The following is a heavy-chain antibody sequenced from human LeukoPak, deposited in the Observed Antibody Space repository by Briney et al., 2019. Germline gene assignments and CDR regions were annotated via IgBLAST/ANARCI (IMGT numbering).Heavy chain of an antibody. Sequence: PSETLSLTCAVYGGSFSGYYWSWIRQPPGKGLEWIGEINHGGSTNYNPSLKSRVTISVDTSKNQFSLKLSSVTAADTAVYYCARVGTTVVDYWGQGTLVTVSS. CDR2: INHGGST. V-gene: IGHV4-34*01. J-gene: IGHJ4*02. D-gene: IGHD4-23*01. CDR3: ARVGTTVVDY. CDR1: GGSFSGYY.